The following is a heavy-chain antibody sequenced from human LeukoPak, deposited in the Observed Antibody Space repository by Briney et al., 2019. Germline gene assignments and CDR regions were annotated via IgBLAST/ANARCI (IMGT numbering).Heavy chain of an antibody. J-gene: IGHJ6*04. CDR1: GGSFSGYY. Sequence: PSETLSLTCAVYGGSFSGYYWSWIRQPPGKGLEWIGEINHSGSTNYNPSLKSRVTISVDTSKNQFSLKLSSVTAADTAVCYCARGFHGMDVWGKGTTVTVSS. V-gene: IGHV4-34*01. CDR2: INHSGST. CDR3: ARGFHGMDV.